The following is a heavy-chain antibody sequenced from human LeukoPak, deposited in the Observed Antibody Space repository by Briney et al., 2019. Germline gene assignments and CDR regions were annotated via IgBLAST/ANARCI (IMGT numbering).Heavy chain of an antibody. Sequence: GGSLRLSCAASGFTFSSYAMSWVRQAPGKGLEWVSAISGSGGSTYYADSVKGRFTISRDNSKNTLYLQMNSLRAEDTAVYYCAKDAVLTYYYDSSGCSYFDYWGQGTLVTVSS. V-gene: IGHV3-23*01. J-gene: IGHJ4*02. CDR2: ISGSGGST. CDR3: AKDAVLTYYYDSSGCSYFDY. D-gene: IGHD3-22*01. CDR1: GFTFSSYA.